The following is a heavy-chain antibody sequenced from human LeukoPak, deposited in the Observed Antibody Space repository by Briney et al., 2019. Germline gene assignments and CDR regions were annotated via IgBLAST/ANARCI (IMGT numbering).Heavy chain of an antibody. CDR3: ATPNGHWFDP. D-gene: IGHD2-8*01. Sequence: GALQPSFAASGFPFSNAWVSWVRQAPGKGLECVGRIKSKADGETTDYAAPVNGRFTISRDDSKNTLYLQMNSLKTEDTGVYYCATPNGHWFDPWGQGTLVTVSS. V-gene: IGHV3-15*01. CDR1: GFPFSNAW. J-gene: IGHJ5*02. CDR2: IKSKADGETT.